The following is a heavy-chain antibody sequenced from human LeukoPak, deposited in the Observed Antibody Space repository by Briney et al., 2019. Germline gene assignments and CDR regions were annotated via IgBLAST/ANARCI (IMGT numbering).Heavy chain of an antibody. J-gene: IGHJ4*02. CDR1: GFTFSKYG. Sequence: GGSLRLSCAASGFTFSKYGMSWVRQAPGKGLEWVSGISGSGGSTYYADSVKGRFTISKDNSKNTLYLQMNSLRAKDTAVYYCAKEARITGPTQFDYWGQGTLVTVSS. V-gene: IGHV3-23*01. D-gene: IGHD1-14*01. CDR2: ISGSGGST. CDR3: AKEARITGPTQFDY.